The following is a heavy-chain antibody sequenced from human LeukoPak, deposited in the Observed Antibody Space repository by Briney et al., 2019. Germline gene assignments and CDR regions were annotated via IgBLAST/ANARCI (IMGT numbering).Heavy chain of an antibody. CDR3: AKDEYSLVY. Sequence: GGSLRLSCAASGFTFSSYAIRWVRQARGKGLEWVSAISGSGGSTYYADSVKGRFTISRDNSKNTLYLQMNSLRAEDTAVYYCAKDEYSLVYWGQVTLVTVSA. CDR2: ISGSGGST. D-gene: IGHD5-18*01. J-gene: IGHJ4*02. CDR1: GFTFSSYA. V-gene: IGHV3-23*01.